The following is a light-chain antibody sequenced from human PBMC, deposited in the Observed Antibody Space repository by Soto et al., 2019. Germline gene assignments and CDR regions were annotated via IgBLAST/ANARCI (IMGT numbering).Light chain of an antibody. Sequence: EIVLTQSQGTMSLSPAERATLFCRASQSVGSSLAWYQQKPGQAPRLLIYDASNRASGTPARFSGSGSETDFTLTISSLEPEDIAVYYCQHRMNWPLTFGQGTRLEIK. V-gene: IGKV3-11*01. CDR2: DAS. CDR3: QHRMNWPLT. CDR1: QSVGSS. J-gene: IGKJ5*01.